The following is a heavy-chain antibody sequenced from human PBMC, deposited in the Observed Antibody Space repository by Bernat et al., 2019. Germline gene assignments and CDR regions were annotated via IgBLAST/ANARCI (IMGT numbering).Heavy chain of an antibody. V-gene: IGHV5-51*01. J-gene: IGHJ2*01. Sequence: EVQLVQSGAEVKKPGESLKISCKGSGYSFTSYWIGWVRQMPGKGLEWMGIIYPGDSDTRYSPSFQGQVPISADKSITTAYLQWSSLKASDTAMYYCARRPSSSSWYFKWYSVLWGRGPLVTVPS. CDR2: IYPGDSDT. D-gene: IGHD6-13*01. CDR3: ARRPSSSSWYFKWYSVL. CDR1: GYSFTSYW.